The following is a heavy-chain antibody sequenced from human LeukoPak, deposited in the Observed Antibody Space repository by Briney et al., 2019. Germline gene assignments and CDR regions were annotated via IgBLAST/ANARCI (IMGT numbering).Heavy chain of an antibody. CDR1: GGSISSYH. D-gene: IGHD6-6*01. Sequence: SETLSLTCTVSVVSGGSISSYHWTWIRQPAGKGLEWIGRIYGSETTNYNPSLKSRVTMSVDTSKNQFSLELSSVTAADTAVYYCASAQYSSSWAFDNWGQGTLVTVSS. CDR2: IYGSETT. V-gene: IGHV4-4*07. J-gene: IGHJ4*02. CDR3: ASAQYSSSWAFDN.